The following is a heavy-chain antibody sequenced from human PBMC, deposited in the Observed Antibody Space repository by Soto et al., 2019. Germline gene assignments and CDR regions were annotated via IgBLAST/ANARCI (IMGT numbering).Heavy chain of an antibody. J-gene: IGHJ4*02. CDR1: GFTFSSYG. V-gene: IGHV3-30*18. CDR2: ISYDGSNK. D-gene: IGHD2-15*01. Sequence: QVQLVESGGGVVQPGRSLRLSCAASGFTFSSYGMHWVRQAPGKGLEWVAVISYDGSNKYYADSVKGRFTISRDNPKNTLYLQMNSLRAEDTAVYYCAKDLPYCSGGSCSPGDYWGQGTLVTVSS. CDR3: AKDLPYCSGGSCSPGDY.